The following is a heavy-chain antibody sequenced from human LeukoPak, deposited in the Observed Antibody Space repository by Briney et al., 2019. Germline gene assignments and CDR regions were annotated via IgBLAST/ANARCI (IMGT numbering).Heavy chain of an antibody. CDR1: GFTFSSYA. Sequence: PGGSLRLSCAASGFTFSSYAMSWVRQAPGKGLEWVSAISGSGGSTYYADSVKGRFTISRDNSKNTLYLQMNSLRAEDTAVYYCAKVEVLVVPAAVIPPMGFDYWGQGTLVTVSS. CDR2: ISGSGGST. D-gene: IGHD2-2*01. J-gene: IGHJ4*02. V-gene: IGHV3-23*01. CDR3: AKVEVLVVPAAVIPPMGFDY.